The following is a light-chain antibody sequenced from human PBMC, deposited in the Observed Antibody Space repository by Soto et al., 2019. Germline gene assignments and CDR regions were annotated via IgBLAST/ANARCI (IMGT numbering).Light chain of an antibody. CDR2: EVS. Sequence: QSVLTQPASVSGSPGQSITISCTGTSSDVGGYNFVSWYQQHPGKAPKLMIHEVSNRPSGVSNRFSGSKSGNTASLTISGLQAEHEADSYCSSYTSISTLGVFGTGTKVTAL. V-gene: IGLV2-14*01. J-gene: IGLJ1*01. CDR3: SSYTSISTLGV. CDR1: SSDVGGYNF.